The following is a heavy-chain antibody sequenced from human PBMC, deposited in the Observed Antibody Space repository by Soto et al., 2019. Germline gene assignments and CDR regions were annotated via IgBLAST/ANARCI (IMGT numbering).Heavy chain of an antibody. D-gene: IGHD2-2*01. V-gene: IGHV1-2*02. CDR1: GYTFTGYY. Sequence: ASVKVSCKASGYTFTGYYMHWVRQAPGQGLEWMGWINPNSGGTNYARKFQGRVTMTRDTSISTAYMELSRLRSDDTAVYYCAREGAGQLTYYYYGMDVWGQG. CDR3: AREGAGQLTYYYYGMDV. CDR2: INPNSGGT. J-gene: IGHJ6*02.